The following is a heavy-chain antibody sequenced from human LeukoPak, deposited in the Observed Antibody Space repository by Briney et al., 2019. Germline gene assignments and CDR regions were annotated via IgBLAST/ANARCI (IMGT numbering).Heavy chain of an antibody. CDR2: IYYSGST. CDR1: GGSISSYY. J-gene: IGHJ4*02. V-gene: IGHV4-59*01. D-gene: IGHD1-26*01. CDR3: ARVVGEGDYFDY. Sequence: SETLSLTCTVSGGSISSYYWSRIRQPPGKGLEWIGYIYYSGSTNYNPSLKSRVTISVDTSKNQFSLKLSSVTAADTAVYYCARVVGEGDYFDYWGQGTLVTVSS.